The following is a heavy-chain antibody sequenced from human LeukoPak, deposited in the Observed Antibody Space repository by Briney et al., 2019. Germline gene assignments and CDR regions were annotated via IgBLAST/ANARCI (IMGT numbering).Heavy chain of an antibody. CDR2: ISSSSSTI. J-gene: IGHJ1*01. CDR1: GFTFSSYS. Sequence: GGSLSLSCAASGFTFSSYSMNWVRQAPGKGLEWVSYISSSSSTIYYADSVKGRFTISRDSSKNTLYLQMNSLRAEDTAVYYCTKENYGDATGGRFQHWGQGTLVSVCS. V-gene: IGHV3-48*01. D-gene: IGHD4-17*01. CDR3: TKENYGDATGGRFQH.